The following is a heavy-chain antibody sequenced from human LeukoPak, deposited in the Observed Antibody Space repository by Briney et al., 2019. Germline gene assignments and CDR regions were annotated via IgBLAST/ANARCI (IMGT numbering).Heavy chain of an antibody. D-gene: IGHD3-10*01. CDR3: ARGHYGLDV. Sequence: QTGGSLRLSCAASGFTFSSYAMSWVRQAPGKGLEWVSAISGSGGSTYYADSVKGRFTISRDNARNSLYLQMDNLRAEDTAVYFCARGHYGLDVWGQGTSVTVSS. V-gene: IGHV3-23*01. CDR2: ISGSGGST. J-gene: IGHJ6*02. CDR1: GFTFSSYA.